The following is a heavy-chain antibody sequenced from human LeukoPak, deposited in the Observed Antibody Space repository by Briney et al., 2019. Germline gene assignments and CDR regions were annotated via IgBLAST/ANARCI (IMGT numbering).Heavy chain of an antibody. V-gene: IGHV1-69*01. CDR1: GGTFSSYA. Sequence: SVKVSCKASGGTFSSYAISWVRQAPGQGLAWMGGSIPIFGTANYAQKLHGRVTIPADESTRTASMALSSLRCEHRAVYCCVRVTGSRDYYYFYGMDVGGQGTTVTLSS. CDR3: VRVTGSRDYYYFYGMDV. CDR2: SIPIFGTA. D-gene: IGHD3-9*01. J-gene: IGHJ6*01.